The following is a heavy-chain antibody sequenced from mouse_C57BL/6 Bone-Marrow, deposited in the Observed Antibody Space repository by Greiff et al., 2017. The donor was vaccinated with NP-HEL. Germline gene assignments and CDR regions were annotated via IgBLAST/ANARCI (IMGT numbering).Heavy chain of an antibody. J-gene: IGHJ3*01. CDR2: IWGVGST. V-gene: IGHV2-6*01. CDR1: GFSLTSYG. CDR3: ASEEYYGLAY. D-gene: IGHD1-1*01. Sequence: QVHVKQSGPGLVAPSQSLSITCTVSGFSLTSYGVDWVRQSPGKGLEWLGVIWGVGSTNYNSALKSRLSISKDNSKSQVFLKMNSLQTDDTAMYYCASEEYYGLAYWGQGTLVTVSA.